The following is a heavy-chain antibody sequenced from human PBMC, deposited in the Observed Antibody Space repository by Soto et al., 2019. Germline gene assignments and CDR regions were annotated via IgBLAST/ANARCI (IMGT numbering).Heavy chain of an antibody. CDR1: GGSISSYY. CDR3: ARAGTYYDFWSGPESPYYMDV. V-gene: IGHV4-59*12. CDR2: IYYSGST. J-gene: IGHJ6*03. Sequence: SETLSLTCTVSGGSISSYYWSWIRQPPGKGLEWIGYIYYSGSTNYNPSLKSRVTISVDTSKNQFSLKLSSVTAADTAVYYCARAGTYYDFWSGPESPYYMDVWGKGTTVTVSS. D-gene: IGHD3-3*01.